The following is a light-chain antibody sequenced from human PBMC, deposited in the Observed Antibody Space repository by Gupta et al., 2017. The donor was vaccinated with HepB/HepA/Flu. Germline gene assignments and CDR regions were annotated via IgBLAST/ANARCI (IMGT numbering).Light chain of an antibody. Sequence: QAALTQPAAVSGSPGQSLTISCTGTSSDGGGYNYVSWYQQHPGKVPKLMIYDVSNRPSGVSNRFSGSKSGNTASLTISGLQAEDEADYYCSSYTSSSTPLNVFGTGTKVTVL. V-gene: IGLV2-14*01. J-gene: IGLJ1*01. CDR2: DVS. CDR3: SSYTSSSTPLNV. CDR1: SSDGGGYNY.